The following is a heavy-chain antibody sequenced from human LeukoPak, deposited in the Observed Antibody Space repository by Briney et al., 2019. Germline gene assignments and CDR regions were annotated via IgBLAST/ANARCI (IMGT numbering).Heavy chain of an antibody. J-gene: IGHJ4*02. CDR3: AKDSVSWFRYYFDY. CDR1: GFTFSSCA. V-gene: IGHV3-23*01. Sequence: GGSLRLSCAASGFTFSSCAMSWVRQAPGKGLEWVSAISGSGGSTYYADSVKGRFTISRDNSKNTLYLQMNSLRAEDTAVYYCAKDSVSWFRYYFDYWGQGTLVTVSS. D-gene: IGHD6-13*01. CDR2: ISGSGGST.